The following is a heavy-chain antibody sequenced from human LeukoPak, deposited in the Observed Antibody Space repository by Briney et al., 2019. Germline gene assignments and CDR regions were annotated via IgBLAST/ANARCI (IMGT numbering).Heavy chain of an antibody. CDR1: GFTFSSYW. D-gene: IGHD3-10*01. Sequence: GGSLRLSCAASGFTFSSYWMSWVREAPGKGLEWVANIKQDGSEKYYVDSVKGGFTISRKKAKNTLYLQMNSLRAEDTAVYYCARDISRYPPMVRGVIIGGAFDIWGQGTMVTVSS. CDR2: IKQDGSEK. J-gene: IGHJ3*02. V-gene: IGHV3-7*01. CDR3: ARDISRYPPMVRGVIIGGAFDI.